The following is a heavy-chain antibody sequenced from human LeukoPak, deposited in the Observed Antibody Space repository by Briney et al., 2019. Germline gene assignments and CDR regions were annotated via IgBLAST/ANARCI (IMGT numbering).Heavy chain of an antibody. CDR3: ARGTTVIQTLDY. V-gene: IGHV1-2*02. Sequence: ASVKVSFKASGYTFTVYYMHWVRQAPGQGLEWMGWINPNSGGTNYAQKFQGRVTITRDTSISTAYMELSRLRSDDTAVYYCARGTTVIQTLDYWGQGTLVTVSS. CDR2: INPNSGGT. J-gene: IGHJ4*02. D-gene: IGHD4-17*01. CDR1: GYTFTVYY.